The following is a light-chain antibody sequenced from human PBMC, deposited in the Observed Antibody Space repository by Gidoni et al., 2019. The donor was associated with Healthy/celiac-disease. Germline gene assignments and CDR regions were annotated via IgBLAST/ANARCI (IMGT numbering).Light chain of an antibody. CDR3: QAWDSSTRV. J-gene: IGLJ3*02. V-gene: IGLV3-1*01. CDR2: QDS. Sequence: SYELTQPPSVSVSPGQTASITCSGDKSGDKYACWYQQKPGQSPVLVIYQDSKRPSGIHERFSGSNSGNTATLTISGTQAMDEADYYCQAWDSSTRVFGGGTKLTVL. CDR1: KSGDKY.